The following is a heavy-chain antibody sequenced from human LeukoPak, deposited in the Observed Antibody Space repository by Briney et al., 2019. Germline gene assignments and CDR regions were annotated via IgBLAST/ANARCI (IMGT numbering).Heavy chain of an antibody. Sequence: ASVKVSCKASGYTFTGYYMHWVRQAPGQGLEWMGWINPNSGGTNYAQKFQGRVTMTRDTSISTAYMELRSLRSDDTAVYYCARDTAGSGSPGKFDPWGQGTLVTVSS. CDR1: GYTFTGYY. D-gene: IGHD3-22*01. V-gene: IGHV1-2*02. J-gene: IGHJ5*02. CDR3: ARDTAGSGSPGKFDP. CDR2: INPNSGGT.